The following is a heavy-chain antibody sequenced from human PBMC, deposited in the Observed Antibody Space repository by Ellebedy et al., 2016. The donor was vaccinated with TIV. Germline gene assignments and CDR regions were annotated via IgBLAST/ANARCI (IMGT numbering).Heavy chain of an antibody. CDR2: IYHSGNT. J-gene: IGHJ3*01. V-gene: IGHV4-61*03. D-gene: IGHD3-16*01. CDR3: ARDLGLIDAFDV. Sequence: SVTLSLTXTVSGGSISGNYYWSWIRQAPGKGLEWIGFIYHSGNTNSNPSLKSRVTMSMDTSKNHFSLKLTSVTAADSAVYYCARDLGLIDAFDVWGQGTMVTVSS. CDR1: GGSISGNYY.